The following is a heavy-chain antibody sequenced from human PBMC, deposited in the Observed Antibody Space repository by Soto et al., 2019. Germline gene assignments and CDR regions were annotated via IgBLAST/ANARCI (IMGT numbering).Heavy chain of an antibody. V-gene: IGHV4-31*03. Sequence: QVQLQESGPGLVKPSQTLSLTCTVSGGSISSGGNYWSWLRQHPGKALEWIGYIYYSGSTYYNPSLKSRVTISVDTSNKQFSMKLSSVTAADTAVYYCARAAGIAAPRHLDYWGQGTLVTVSS. CDR3: ARAAGIAAPRHLDY. D-gene: IGHD6-13*01. CDR2: IYYSGST. CDR1: GGSISSGGNY. J-gene: IGHJ4*02.